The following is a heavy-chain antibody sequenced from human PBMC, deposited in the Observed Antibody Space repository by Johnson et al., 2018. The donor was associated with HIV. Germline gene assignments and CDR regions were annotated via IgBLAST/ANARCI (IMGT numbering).Heavy chain of an antibody. CDR2: IWFDGSYK. CDR3: AIDMVRGVTAGGAFDI. D-gene: IGHD3-10*01. CDR1: RFTFRRYG. Sequence: QVQLVESGGGVVQPGRSLRLSCVASRFTFRRYGMDRVRQAPGKGLEWGAVIWFDGSYKYYVDSVKGRFIISRDNSKNTLYLQINSLRGEDTAVYYCAIDMVRGVTAGGAFDIWGQGTMVTVSS. V-gene: IGHV3-33*01. J-gene: IGHJ3*02.